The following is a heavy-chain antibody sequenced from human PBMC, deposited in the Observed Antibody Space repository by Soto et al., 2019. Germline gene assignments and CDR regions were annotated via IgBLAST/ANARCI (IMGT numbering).Heavy chain of an antibody. CDR2: ISNSGDTI. CDR3: AVPVPAPTHYDYYDIDV. J-gene: IGHJ6*02. Sequence: EVQLLESGGGLVQPGGSLRLSCVASGFTFSYYTMSWVRQAPGKGLEWVSGISNSGDTIYYADSVKGRFTISRDNFKNTLYLQMNGLRVDDTAVYYCAVPVPAPTHYDYYDIDVWGQGSTVTVSS. D-gene: IGHD2-2*01. V-gene: IGHV3-23*01. CDR1: GFTFSYYT.